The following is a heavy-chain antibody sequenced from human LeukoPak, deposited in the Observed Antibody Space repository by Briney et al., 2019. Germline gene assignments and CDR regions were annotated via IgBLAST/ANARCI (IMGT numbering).Heavy chain of an antibody. CDR2: ISGSGGST. V-gene: IGHV3-23*01. CDR3: AKDIFDSSGPLDY. Sequence: GGSLRLSCAASGFTFSSYAMSWVRQAPGKGLEWVSAISGSGGSTDYADSVKGRFTISRDNSKNTLYLQMNSLRAEDTAVYYCAKDIFDSSGPLDYWGQGTLVTVSS. CDR1: GFTFSSYA. D-gene: IGHD3-22*01. J-gene: IGHJ4*02.